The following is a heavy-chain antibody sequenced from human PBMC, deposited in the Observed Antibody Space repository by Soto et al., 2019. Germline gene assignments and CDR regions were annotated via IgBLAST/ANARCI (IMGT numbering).Heavy chain of an antibody. CDR3: ASPKIAFYNWFDP. Sequence: PSETLSLTCAVSGDSISGSHWWSWVRQPPGKGLEWIGEAYHRGSPRYNPSLKSRGTISVDKSKNQFSLKLTSVTAADTAVYYCASPKIAFYNWFDPWGQGTLVTVSS. J-gene: IGHJ5*02. V-gene: IGHV4-4*02. D-gene: IGHD3-3*02. CDR1: GDSISGSHW. CDR2: AYHRGSP.